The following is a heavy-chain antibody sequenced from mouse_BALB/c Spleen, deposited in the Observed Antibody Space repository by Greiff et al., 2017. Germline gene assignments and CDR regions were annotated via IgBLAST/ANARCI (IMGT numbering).Heavy chain of an antibody. D-gene: IGHD2-1*01. Sequence: VQLQQSGAELVRPGALVKLSCKASGFNIKDYYMHWVKQRPEQGLEWIGWIDPENGNTIYDPKFQGKASITADTSSNTAYLQLGSLTSEDTAVYYCARVGNYLSWFAYWGQGTLVTVSA. CDR1: GFNIKDYY. J-gene: IGHJ3*01. CDR3: ARVGNYLSWFAY. V-gene: IGHV14-1*02. CDR2: IDPENGNT.